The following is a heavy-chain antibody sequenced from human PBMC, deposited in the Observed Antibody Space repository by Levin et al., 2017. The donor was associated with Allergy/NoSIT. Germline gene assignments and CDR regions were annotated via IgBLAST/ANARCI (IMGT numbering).Heavy chain of an antibody. D-gene: IGHD3-22*01. CDR1: GFTFSNAW. V-gene: IGHV3-15*01. Sequence: GESLKISCAASGFTFSNAWMSWVRQAPGKGLEWVGRIKSKTDGGTTDYAAPVKGRFTISRDDSKNTLYLQMNSLKTEDTAVYYCTTDLGPEYDSSGYPIDYWGQGTLVTVSS. CDR3: TTDLGPEYDSSGYPIDY. J-gene: IGHJ4*02. CDR2: IKSKTDGGTT.